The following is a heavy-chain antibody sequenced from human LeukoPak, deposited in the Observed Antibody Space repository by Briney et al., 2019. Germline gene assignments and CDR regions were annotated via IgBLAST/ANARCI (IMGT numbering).Heavy chain of an antibody. J-gene: IGHJ5*01. CDR2: LNPVTGGT. D-gene: IGHD2-2*01. CDR3: ARGVPEATNWFDP. Sequence: ASVRVSCKASGYSFIDHYLHWVRQAPGQGVEWMGWLNPVTGGTNFAQKFQGRVSMTRDTSINTAYMELSSLRSDDTAVYYCARGVPEATNWFDPWGQGTLVTVSS. CDR1: GYSFIDHY. V-gene: IGHV1-2*02.